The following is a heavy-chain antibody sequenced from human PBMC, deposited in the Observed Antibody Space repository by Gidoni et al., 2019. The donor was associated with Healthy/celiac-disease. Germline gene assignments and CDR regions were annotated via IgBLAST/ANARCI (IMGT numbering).Heavy chain of an antibody. J-gene: IGHJ5*02. CDR3: AREWQDWGSNSPSNWFDP. V-gene: IGHV4-34*01. D-gene: IGHD6-6*01. Sequence: QVQLQQWGAGLLKPSETLSLTCAVYGGSFSGYYWSWIRQPPGKGLEWIGEINHSGSTNYNPSLKSRVTISVDTSKNQFSLKLSSVTAADTAVYYCAREWQDWGSNSPSNWFDPWGQGTLVTVSS. CDR1: GGSFSGYY. CDR2: INHSGST.